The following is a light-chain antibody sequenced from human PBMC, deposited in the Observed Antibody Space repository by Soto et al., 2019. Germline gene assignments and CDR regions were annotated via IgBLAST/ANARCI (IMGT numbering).Light chain of an antibody. V-gene: IGKV1-33*01. J-gene: IGKJ5*01. CDR3: QQYDNLPFT. CDR2: DAS. Sequence: DTPMTQSPSSLSASVGDRVTITCQATLDINNYLNWYQHKPGKAPQLLIYDASNLETVFPSRFSGSGSGTEFTFHVSSLQPEDIATYYCQQYDNLPFTFCQGTRLEIK. CDR1: LDINNY.